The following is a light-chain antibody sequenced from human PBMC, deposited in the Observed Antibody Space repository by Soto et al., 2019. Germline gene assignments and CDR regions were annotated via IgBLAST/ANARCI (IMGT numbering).Light chain of an antibody. J-gene: IGKJ1*01. CDR3: QQYNSYSPGWT. V-gene: IGKV1-5*01. CDR1: QTISNW. CDR2: DAS. Sequence: IQMTQSPSTLSASVGDRVTITCQASQTISNWLAWYQQKPGKAPKLLIYDASSLESGVPSRFSGSGSGTEFTLTISSLQPDDFATYYCQQYNSYSPGWTFGQGTKVDIK.